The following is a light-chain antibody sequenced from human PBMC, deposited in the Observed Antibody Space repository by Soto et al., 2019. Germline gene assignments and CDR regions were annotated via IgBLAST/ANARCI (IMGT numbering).Light chain of an antibody. CDR2: GAS. CDR1: QSVSSN. J-gene: IGKJ5*01. CDR3: QQYNNWIT. Sequence: EIAMTQSPATLSVSPGERATLSCRASQSVSSNLAWYQQKPGQAPRLHIYGASTRATGIPARFSGSGSGTEFTLTISSLQSEDFAVYYCQQYNNWITFGQGTRLEIK. V-gene: IGKV3-15*01.